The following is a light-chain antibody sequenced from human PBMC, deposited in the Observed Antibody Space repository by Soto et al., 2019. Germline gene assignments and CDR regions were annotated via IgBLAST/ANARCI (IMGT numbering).Light chain of an antibody. CDR3: QQRSILFT. CDR1: ESVRSY. CDR2: DTS. Sequence: EIVLTQSPATLSLSPGERATLSCRASESVRSYLAWYQQKPGQAPRLLIYDTSNRAAGIPARFSASGSGTDFTLTITSLEPEDFAVYYCQQRSILFTFCPGTKLDIK. J-gene: IGKJ3*01. V-gene: IGKV3-11*01.